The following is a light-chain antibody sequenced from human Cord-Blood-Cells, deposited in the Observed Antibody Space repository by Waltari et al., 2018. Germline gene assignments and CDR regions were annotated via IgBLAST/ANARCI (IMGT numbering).Light chain of an antibody. J-gene: IGLJ1*01. Sequence: QSALTQPRSVSGSPGQSVTISSTGTSSDVGGYNYVSWYQQPPGKAPKLMIYDVSKRPSGVPDRFSGSKSGNTASLTISGLQAEDEADYYCCSYAGSYVFGTGTKVTVL. CDR1: SSDVGGYNY. CDR2: DVS. V-gene: IGLV2-11*01. CDR3: CSYAGSYV.